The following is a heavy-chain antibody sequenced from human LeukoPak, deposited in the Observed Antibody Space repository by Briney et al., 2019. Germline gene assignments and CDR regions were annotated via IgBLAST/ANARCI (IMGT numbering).Heavy chain of an antibody. CDR1: GFAFNSYA. CDR2: ISSNGRNT. Sequence: PGGSLRLSCSASGFAFNSYAMHWVRQAPGRGLEYVSTISSNGRNTYYSPSMKGRITLSRDNSKDTLSLQLNSLRPDDTAVYYCARDQRCCSSSSCPWEPFDYWGQGTLVTVSS. V-gene: IGHV3-64*04. CDR3: ARDQRCCSSSSCPWEPFDY. D-gene: IGHD2-2*01. J-gene: IGHJ4*02.